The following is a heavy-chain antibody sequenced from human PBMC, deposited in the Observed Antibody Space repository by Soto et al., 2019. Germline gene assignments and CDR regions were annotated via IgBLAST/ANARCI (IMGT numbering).Heavy chain of an antibody. CDR2: IYYSGST. CDR3: ARDRRWGSYKFRAFDI. Sequence: PSETLSLTCTVSGGSISSGGYYWSWIRQHPGKGLEWIGYIYYSGSTYYNPSLKSRVTISVDTSKNQFSLKLSSVTAADTAVYYCARDRRWGSYKFRAFDIWGQGTMVT. V-gene: IGHV4-31*03. CDR1: GGSISSGGYY. D-gene: IGHD3-16*01. J-gene: IGHJ3*02.